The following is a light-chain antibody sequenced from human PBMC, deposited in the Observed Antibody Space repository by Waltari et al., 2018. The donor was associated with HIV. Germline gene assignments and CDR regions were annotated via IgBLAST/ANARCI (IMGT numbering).Light chain of an antibody. Sequence: QSALTPPPSASGSPGQSVTISCTGTSSDVGGYNYVSWYQQHPGKAPKLMIYEVSKRPSRVPNRFSGSRSGNTASLTVSGRQAEDEADYYCSSYADSNNVEVFGTGTKVTV. V-gene: IGLV2-8*01. CDR1: SSDVGGYNY. CDR2: EVS. J-gene: IGLJ1*01. CDR3: SSYADSNNVEV.